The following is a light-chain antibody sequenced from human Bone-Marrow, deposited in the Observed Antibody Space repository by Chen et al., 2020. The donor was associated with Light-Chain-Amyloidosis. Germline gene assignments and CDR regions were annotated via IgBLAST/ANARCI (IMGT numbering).Light chain of an antibody. CDR1: SSDVCGDNH. CDR2: EVT. Sequence: QSALTQPASVSGSPGQSITISCTGTSSDVCGDNHVSWYQQHPDKAHKLMIYEVTNRTTWVPDRFSGSTSDNTASLTISGLQTEDEADYFCSSYTVTNTLVFGSGTRVTVL. J-gene: IGLJ1*01. CDR3: SSYTVTNTLV. V-gene: IGLV2-14*01.